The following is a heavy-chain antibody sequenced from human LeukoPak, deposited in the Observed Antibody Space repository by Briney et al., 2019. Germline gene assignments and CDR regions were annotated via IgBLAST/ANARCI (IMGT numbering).Heavy chain of an antibody. V-gene: IGHV3-74*01. CDR2: INSDGSST. CDR3: AREYYYDSRGYYAD. Sequence: GGSLRLSCAASGFTFSSYWMHWVRQAPGKGLVWVSRINSDGSSTSYADSVKGRFTISRDNAKNTLYLQMNSLRAEDTAVYYGAREYYYDSRGYYADWGQRTQVTVSS. CDR1: GFTFSSYW. D-gene: IGHD3-22*01. J-gene: IGHJ4*02.